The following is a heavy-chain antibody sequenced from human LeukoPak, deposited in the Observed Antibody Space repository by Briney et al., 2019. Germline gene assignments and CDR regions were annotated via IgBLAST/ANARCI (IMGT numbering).Heavy chain of an antibody. J-gene: IGHJ6*03. CDR1: GFTFSSYA. V-gene: IGHV3-23*01. CDR2: ISGSGGST. Sequence: PGGSLRLSCAASGFTFSSYAMSWVRQAPGKGLEWVSAISGSGGSTYYADSVKGRFTISRDNSKNTLYLQMNSLRAEDTAVYYCARDRGYSYAKKSSEYYYMDVWGKGTTVTISS. D-gene: IGHD5-18*01. CDR3: ARDRGYSYAKKSSEYYYMDV.